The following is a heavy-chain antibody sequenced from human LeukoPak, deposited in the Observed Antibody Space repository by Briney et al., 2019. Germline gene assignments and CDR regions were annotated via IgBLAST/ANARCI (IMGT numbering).Heavy chain of an antibody. CDR3: ASSWPGSYDFWSGYDY. CDR1: GDSISSSHYY. J-gene: IGHJ4*02. CDR2: IYYSGST. D-gene: IGHD3-3*01. V-gene: IGHV4-39*07. Sequence: SETLSLTCTVSGDSISSSHYYWGWIRQPPGKGLEWIGSIYYSGSTNYNPSLKSRVTISVDTSKNQFSLKLSSVTAADTAVYYCASSWPGSYDFWSGYDYWGQGTLVTVSS.